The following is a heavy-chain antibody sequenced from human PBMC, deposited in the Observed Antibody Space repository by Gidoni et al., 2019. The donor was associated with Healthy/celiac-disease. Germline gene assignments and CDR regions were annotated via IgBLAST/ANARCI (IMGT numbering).Heavy chain of an antibody. CDR3: ARGRGGFKAAAPPRWFDP. D-gene: IGHD6-13*01. J-gene: IGHJ5*02. Sequence: QVRLQQWGAGLLKPSENLSLTCAVYGGSFSGYYWSWIRQPPGKGLELIGEINHSGSTNYNPSLKSRVTISVDTSKNQFSLKLSSVTAADTAVYYCARGRGGFKAAAPPRWFDPWGQGTLVTVSS. V-gene: IGHV4-34*01. CDR2: INHSGST. CDR1: GGSFSGYY.